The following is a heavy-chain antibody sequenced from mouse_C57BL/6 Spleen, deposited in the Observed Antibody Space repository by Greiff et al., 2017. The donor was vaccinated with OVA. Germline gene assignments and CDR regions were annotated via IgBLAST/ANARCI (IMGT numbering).Heavy chain of an antibody. Sequence: EVKLMESGGGLVKPGGSLKLSCAASGFTFSSYAMSWVRQTPEKRLEWVATISDGGSYTYYPDNVKGRFTISRDNAKNNLYLQMSYLKSEDTAMYYCARDDGSFFAYWGQGTLVTVSA. V-gene: IGHV5-4*01. D-gene: IGHD2-3*01. CDR2: ISDGGSYT. CDR3: ARDDGSFFAY. CDR1: GFTFSSYA. J-gene: IGHJ3*01.